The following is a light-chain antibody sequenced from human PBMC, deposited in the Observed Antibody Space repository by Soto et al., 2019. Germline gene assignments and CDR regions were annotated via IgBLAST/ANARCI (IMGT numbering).Light chain of an antibody. CDR3: NSYTSSSTFV. V-gene: IGLV2-14*01. CDR2: EVF. CDR1: NSDVGGYNY. J-gene: IGLJ1*01. Sequence: QSALTQPASVSGSPGQSITISCTGTNSDVGGYNYVSWYQHYPGKAPKFIIYEVFNRPSGVSNRFSGSRSGNTASLTISGLQAEDEAEYYCNSYTSSSTFVFGTGTKLTVL.